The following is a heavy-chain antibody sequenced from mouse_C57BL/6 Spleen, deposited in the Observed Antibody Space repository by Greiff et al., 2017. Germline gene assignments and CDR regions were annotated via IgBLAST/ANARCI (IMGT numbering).Heavy chain of an antibody. V-gene: IGHV1-69*01. CDR2: IDPSDSYT. D-gene: IGHD2-1*01. Sequence: QVQLQQPGAELVMPGASVKLSCKASGYTFTSYWMHWVKQRPGQGLEWIGEIDPSDSYTNYNQKFKGKSTLTVDKSSSTAYMQLSSLTSEDSAVYYCARIDYGNYESWYFDVWGTGTTVTVSS. CDR1: GYTFTSYW. J-gene: IGHJ1*03. CDR3: ARIDYGNYESWYFDV.